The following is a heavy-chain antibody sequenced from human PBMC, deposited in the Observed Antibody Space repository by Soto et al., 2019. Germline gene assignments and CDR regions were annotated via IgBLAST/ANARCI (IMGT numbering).Heavy chain of an antibody. CDR3: ARAYGYSSGWNMRGPVGYFDY. CDR2: LYYSGST. D-gene: IGHD6-19*01. CDR1: GGSISSYY. J-gene: IGHJ4*02. Sequence: SETLSLTCTVSGGSISSYYWSWIRQPPGKGLEWIGYLYYSGSTNYNPSLKSRVTISVDTSKNQFSLKLSYVTAADTAVYYCARAYGYSSGWNMRGPVGYFDYWGEGTLVTVSS. V-gene: IGHV4-59*01.